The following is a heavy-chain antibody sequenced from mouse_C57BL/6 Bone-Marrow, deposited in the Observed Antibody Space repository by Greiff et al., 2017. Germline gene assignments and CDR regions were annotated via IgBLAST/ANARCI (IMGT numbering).Heavy chain of an antibody. D-gene: IGHD3-2*02. CDR1: GYTFTSYT. V-gene: IGHV1-4*01. J-gene: IGHJ3*01. CDR2: INPSSGYT. Sequence: LVESGAELARPGASVKMSCKASGYTFTSYTMHWVKQRPGQGLEWIGYINPSSGYTKYNQKFKDKTTLTADKSSSPAYMQLSSLTSEDSDDYSSARGEQLRRSWFAYWGQGTLVTVSA. CDR3: ARGEQLRRSWFAY.